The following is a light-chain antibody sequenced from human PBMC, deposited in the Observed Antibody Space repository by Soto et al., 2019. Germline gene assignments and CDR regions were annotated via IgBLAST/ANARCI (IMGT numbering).Light chain of an antibody. V-gene: IGKV1-9*01. CDR1: QSIAAS. CDR2: ADS. CDR3: QQTRTYPRT. J-gene: IGKJ4*01. Sequence: DIQLTQSPSFLSASVGDRVTITCRASQSIAASFAWYQQKPGNPPRLLIYADSTLRSGVPSRFSGSGSGTRGTLTISSLEPEDFATYYCQQTRTYPRTFGGGTKVEMK.